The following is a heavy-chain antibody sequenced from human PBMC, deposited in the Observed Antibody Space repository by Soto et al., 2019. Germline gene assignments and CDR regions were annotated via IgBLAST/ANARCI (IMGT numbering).Heavy chain of an antibody. J-gene: IGHJ4*02. Sequence: GGSLRLSGTASGFTFNTYNINWVRQAPGKGLEWVSYISSSSYTIKYADSVEGRFTVSRDNGKKSLYLQMNSLRDEDTAVYFCAREISLSAGRYFDYWGQGTLVTVSS. CDR1: GFTFNTYN. V-gene: IGHV3-48*02. CDR2: ISSSSYTI. CDR3: AREISLSAGRYFDY. D-gene: IGHD3-10*01.